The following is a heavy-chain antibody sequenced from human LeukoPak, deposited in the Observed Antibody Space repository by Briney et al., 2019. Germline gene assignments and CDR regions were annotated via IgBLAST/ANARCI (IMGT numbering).Heavy chain of an antibody. CDR3: ARERFLEWLYSLDV. J-gene: IGHJ6*04. Sequence: PSETLSLTCTVSGGSISSGSYYWSWIRQPAGKGLEWIGRIYTSGSTNYNPSLKSRVTLSVDTSKNQFSLKLSSVTAADTAVYYCARERFLEWLYSLDVWGKGTTVTVSS. V-gene: IGHV4-61*02. D-gene: IGHD3-3*01. CDR2: IYTSGST. CDR1: GGSISSGSYY.